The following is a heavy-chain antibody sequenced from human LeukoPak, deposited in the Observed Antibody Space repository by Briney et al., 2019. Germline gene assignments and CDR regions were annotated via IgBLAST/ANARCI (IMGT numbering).Heavy chain of an antibody. CDR1: GFSLSNARMG. CDR3: ARIPGYYDSSGYSLDY. Sequence: SGPTLVNPTETLTLTCAVSGFSLSNARMGVSWIRQPPGKALEWLAHIFSNDEESYSTSLKSRLTISKDTSKSQVVLTMTNMDPVDTATYYCARIPGYYDSSGYSLDYWGQGTLVTVSS. CDR2: IFSNDEE. J-gene: IGHJ4*02. V-gene: IGHV2-26*01. D-gene: IGHD3-22*01.